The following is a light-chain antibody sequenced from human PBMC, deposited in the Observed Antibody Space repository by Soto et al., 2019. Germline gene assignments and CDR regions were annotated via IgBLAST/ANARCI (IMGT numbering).Light chain of an antibody. CDR3: QQRFALPLT. V-gene: IGKV3-11*01. J-gene: IGKJ4*01. CDR2: GS. CDR1: EIVGTS. Sequence: IVLTQSPATLSLSPGERASLSCRASEIVGTSLAWYQQRPGQPPRLLIYGSTRAAGVPVRFSGGGSGTHFTLTISSLEPEDFAVYYCQQRFALPLTFGGGTKVEIK.